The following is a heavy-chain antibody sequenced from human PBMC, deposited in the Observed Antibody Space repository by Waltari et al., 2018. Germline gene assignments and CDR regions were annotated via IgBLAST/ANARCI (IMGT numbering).Heavy chain of an antibody. CDR3: ARGVARWQPDFDY. CDR1: GGSISSYY. Sequence: QVQLQESGPGLVKPSETLSLTCTVSGGSISSYYWSWIRQPPGKGLEWIGYIYYSGSTNYNPSLKSRVTISVDTSKNQFSLKLSSVTAADTAVYYCARGVARWQPDFDYWGQGTLVTVSS. V-gene: IGHV4-59*01. J-gene: IGHJ4*02. CDR2: IYYSGST. D-gene: IGHD3-3*01.